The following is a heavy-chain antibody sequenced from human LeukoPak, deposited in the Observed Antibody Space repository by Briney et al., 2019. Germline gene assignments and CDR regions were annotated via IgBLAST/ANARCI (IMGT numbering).Heavy chain of an antibody. CDR3: AAVPAAYSYYYYMDV. CDR2: INHSGST. Sequence: SETLSLTCAVYGGSFSGYYWSWIRQPPGKGLEWLGEINHSGSTNYNPSLKSRVTISVDTSKNQFSLKLSSVTAADTAVYYCAAVPAAYSYYYYMDVWGKGTTVTVSS. D-gene: IGHD2-2*01. J-gene: IGHJ6*03. V-gene: IGHV4-34*01. CDR1: GGSFSGYY.